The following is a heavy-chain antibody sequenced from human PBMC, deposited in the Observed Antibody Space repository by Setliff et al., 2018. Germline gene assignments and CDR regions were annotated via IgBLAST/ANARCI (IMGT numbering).Heavy chain of an antibody. D-gene: IGHD3-9*01. CDR1: EFTFSSYA. Sequence: GSLRLSCAASEFTFSSYAMSWVRQAPGKGLEWVSGISGSGDSTYYADSVKGRFTISRDNAKNSLYLQMNSLRAEDTAVYYCARDRSFDWIEPTYYYNHGMDIWGQGTTVTVSS. J-gene: IGHJ6*02. CDR3: ARDRSFDWIEPTYYYNHGMDI. CDR2: ISGSGDST. V-gene: IGHV3-23*01.